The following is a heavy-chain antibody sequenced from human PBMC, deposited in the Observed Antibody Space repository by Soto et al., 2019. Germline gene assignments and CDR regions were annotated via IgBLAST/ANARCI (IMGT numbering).Heavy chain of an antibody. CDR2: TSPARDNT. CDR1: GFNFRGYY. Sequence: EVQLLESGGGLVQPGGSLRLSCVASGFNFRGYYMAWVRQAPGKGPEWVSGTSPARDNTQSADSVKGRFTISRDNSKNTLFLQMDSLRAEDTAVYYCAKDLHWYGMDVWGQGTTVTVSS. V-gene: IGHV3-23*01. J-gene: IGHJ6*02. D-gene: IGHD1-1*01. CDR3: AKDLHWYGMDV.